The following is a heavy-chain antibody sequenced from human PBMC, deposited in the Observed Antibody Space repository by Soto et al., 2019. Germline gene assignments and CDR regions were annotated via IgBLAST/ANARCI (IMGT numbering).Heavy chain of an antibody. D-gene: IGHD2-15*01. CDR1: GFTFSSYA. J-gene: IGHJ4*02. V-gene: IGHV3-23*01. CDR2: ISGSGGST. CDR3: EQDRDRKGPIVVVVAATDY. Sequence: EVQLLESGGGLVQPGGSLRLSCAASGFTFSSYAMSWVRQAPGKGLEWVSAISGSGGSTYYADSVKGRFTISRDNSKNTQYLKMNRLRAEDTAVYYCEQDRDRKGPIVVVVAATDYWGQGTLVTVSS.